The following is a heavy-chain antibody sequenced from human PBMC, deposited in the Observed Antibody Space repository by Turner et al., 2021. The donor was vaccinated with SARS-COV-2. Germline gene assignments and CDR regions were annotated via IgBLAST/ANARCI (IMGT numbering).Heavy chain of an antibody. J-gene: IGHJ3*02. CDR3: ARARWDYYDSSGYYPDAFDI. V-gene: IGHV3-21*01. D-gene: IGHD3-22*01. CDR1: GFTFSSYS. CDR2: ISSISSYI. Sequence: EVQLVESGGGLVKPGGSLRLSCAASGFTFSSYSMDWVRQAPGKGLDWVSSISSISSYIYYADSGKGRFTISRDNAKKSLFLQMNSLRAEDTAVYYCARARWDYYDSSGYYPDAFDIWGQGTMVTVSS.